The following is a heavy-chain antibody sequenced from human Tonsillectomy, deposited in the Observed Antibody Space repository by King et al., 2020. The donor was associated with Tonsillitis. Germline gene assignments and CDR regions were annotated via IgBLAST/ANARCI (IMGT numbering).Heavy chain of an antibody. Sequence: QLVQSGGGVVRPGGSLRLSCAASGFTFDDYGMSWVRQAPGKGLEWGSGISWNGGSTGYADSGKGRLTISRDNAKNSLYFQMNSLRAEETALYYCARANYDFWSGYYTGISNYYYMDVWGKGTTVTVSS. CDR2: ISWNGGST. CDR3: ARANYDFWSGYYTGISNYYYMDV. D-gene: IGHD3-3*01. J-gene: IGHJ6*03. V-gene: IGHV3-20*04. CDR1: GFTFDDYG.